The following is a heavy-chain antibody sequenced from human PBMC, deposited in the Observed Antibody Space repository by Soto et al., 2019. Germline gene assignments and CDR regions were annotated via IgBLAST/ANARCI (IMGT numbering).Heavy chain of an antibody. V-gene: IGHV1-18*01. CDR2: ISAYNGNT. J-gene: IGHJ5*02. Sequence: GASVKVSCKASGYTFTSYGISWVRQAPGQGLEWMGWISAYNGNTNYAQKLQGRVTMTTDTSTSTAYMELRSLRSDDTAVYYCARDNSRIQLRNVWFDPWGQGTLVTVSS. CDR1: GYTFTSYG. CDR3: ARDNSRIQLRNVWFDP. D-gene: IGHD5-18*01.